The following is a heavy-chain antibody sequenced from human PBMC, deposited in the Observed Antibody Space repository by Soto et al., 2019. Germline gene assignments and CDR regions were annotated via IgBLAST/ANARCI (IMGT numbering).Heavy chain of an antibody. J-gene: IGHJ4*02. CDR1: GYTFISYA. CDR2: INAGNGNT. D-gene: IGHD3-10*01. V-gene: IGHV1-3*05. CDR3: ARDFNYGSGDY. Sequence: QVQLVQSGAEEKKPGASVKVSCKASGYTFISYAMYWVRQAPGQRLEWMGWINAGNGNTKYSQKFQGRVTITRDTSASTAYMELSSPRSEDTAVYYCARDFNYGSGDYWGQGTLVTVSS.